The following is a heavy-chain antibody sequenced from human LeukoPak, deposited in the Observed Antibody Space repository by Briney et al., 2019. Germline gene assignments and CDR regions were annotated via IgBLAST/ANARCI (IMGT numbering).Heavy chain of an antibody. CDR3: VRDRRPGGWAPDAFGR. Sequence: PGGSLRLSCEVSGFTLDDFGMNWVRQAPGRALEWVSGISWNSGNTAYGDSVKGRFTISRDNAKNFVSLQMNSLRPEDTAVYYCVRDRRPGGWAPDAFGRWGQGTLVTVSS. J-gene: IGHJ3*01. CDR2: ISWNSGNT. CDR1: GFTLDDFG. V-gene: IGHV3-9*01. D-gene: IGHD1-26*01.